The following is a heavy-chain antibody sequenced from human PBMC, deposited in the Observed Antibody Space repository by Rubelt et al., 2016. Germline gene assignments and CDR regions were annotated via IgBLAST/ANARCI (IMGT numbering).Heavy chain of an antibody. CDR3: AGDNEGS. J-gene: IGHJ4*02. V-gene: IGHV3-48*01. CDR2: ISSSSSPI. D-gene: IGHD3-10*01. CDR1: GFTFSSYS. Sequence: VQLVESGGGVVQPGGSLRLSCAASGFTFSSYSMNWVRQAPGKGLEWVSYISSSSSPIYYADSVKGRFTISRHNYENTVYLQMNSLRPEDTAVYYCAGDNEGSWGQGTRVTVTS.